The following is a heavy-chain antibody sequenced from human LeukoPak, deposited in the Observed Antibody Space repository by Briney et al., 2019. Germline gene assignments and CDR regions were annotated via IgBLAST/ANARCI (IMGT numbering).Heavy chain of an antibody. CDR2: LYTSGST. D-gene: IGHD1-20*01. V-gene: IGHV4-4*07. CDR3: ARGAYNWNDGRVFDY. Sequence: SETLSLTGTGSGGSITDYHWIWIRQPAGKGLEWIGRLYTSGSTNYNPSLKSRVSMSVDTSKKQFSLRLSSVTAADTAVYYCARGAYNWNDGRVFDYWGQGTLVTVSS. CDR1: GGSITDYH. J-gene: IGHJ4*02.